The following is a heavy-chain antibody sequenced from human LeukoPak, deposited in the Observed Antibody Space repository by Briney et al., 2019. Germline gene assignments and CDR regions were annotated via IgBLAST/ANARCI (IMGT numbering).Heavy chain of an antibody. CDR2: IIPIFGTA. V-gene: IGHV1-69*13. Sequence: SVKVSCKASGGTFSSYAINWVRQAPGQGLEWMGGIIPIFGTANYAQKFQGRVTITADESTSTAYMELSSLRSEDTAVYYCARAYLLETMVVNEYHDAFDIWGQGTMVTVSS. J-gene: IGHJ3*02. CDR3: ARAYLLETMVVNEYHDAFDI. D-gene: IGHD4-23*01. CDR1: GGTFSSYA.